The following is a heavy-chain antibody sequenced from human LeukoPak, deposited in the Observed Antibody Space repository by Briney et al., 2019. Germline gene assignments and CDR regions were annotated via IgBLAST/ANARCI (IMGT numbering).Heavy chain of an antibody. D-gene: IGHD4/OR15-4a*01. CDR1: GGTFSGYA. J-gene: IGHJ6*03. CDR2: TVPL. CDR3: ARAPYGVYSGDFYAYYMDG. V-gene: IGHV1-69*05. Sequence: ASVKVSCKASGGTFSGYAVIWVRQAPGQGLEWMGGTVPLKYAQKFQGRVTFTTDESTSTAFMELSSLTSEDTAVYFCARAPYGVYSGDFYAYYMDGWGKGTTVIVSS.